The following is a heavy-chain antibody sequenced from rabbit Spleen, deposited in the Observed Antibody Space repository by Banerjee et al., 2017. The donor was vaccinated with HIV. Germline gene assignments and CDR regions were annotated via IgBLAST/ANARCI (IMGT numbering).Heavy chain of an antibody. J-gene: IGHJ4*01. CDR2: IYTGNGKT. V-gene: IGHV1S40*01. CDR3: ARDAGTGDYIDVYFNL. D-gene: IGHD8-1*01. Sequence: QSLEESGGGLVKPGASLTLTCKASGFSFNSGYDMCWVRQAPGKGLEWIGCIYTGNGKTYYASWAKGRFTISKSSSTTVTLQMTSLTAADTATYFCARDAGTGDYIDVYFNLRGPGTLVTVS. CDR1: GFSFNSGYD.